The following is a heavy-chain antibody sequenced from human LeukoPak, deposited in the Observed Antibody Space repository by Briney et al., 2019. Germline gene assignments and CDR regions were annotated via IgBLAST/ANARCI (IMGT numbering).Heavy chain of an antibody. J-gene: IGHJ4*02. CDR3: ARGRWLQYYYFDY. CDR2: ISSSGSTI. Sequence: GGSLRLSCAASGFTFSDYYMSWIRQAPGKGLEWVSYISSSGSTIYYADSVKGGFTISRDNAKNSLYLQMNSLRAEDTAVYYCARGRWLQYYYFDYWGQGTLVTVSS. D-gene: IGHD5-24*01. CDR1: GFTFSDYY. V-gene: IGHV3-11*01.